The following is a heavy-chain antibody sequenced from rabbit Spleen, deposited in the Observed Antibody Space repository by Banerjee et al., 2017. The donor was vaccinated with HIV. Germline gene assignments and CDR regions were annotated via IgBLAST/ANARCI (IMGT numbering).Heavy chain of an antibody. D-gene: IGHD2-1*01. Sequence: QEQLVESGGGLVKPGASLTLTCTASGFSFSNSYDMCWVRQAPGKGLEWIGCIYTGNGKTYYASWAKGRFTISKSSSTTVTLQMTSLTAADTATYFCARGSAAMTMVITGYYLKLWGQGTLVTVS. CDR2: IYTGNGKT. V-gene: IGHV1S45*01. CDR1: GFSFSNSYD. J-gene: IGHJ3*01. CDR3: ARGSAAMTMVITGYYLKL.